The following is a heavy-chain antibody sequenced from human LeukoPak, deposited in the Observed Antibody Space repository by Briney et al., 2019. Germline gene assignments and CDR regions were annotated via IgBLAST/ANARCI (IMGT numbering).Heavy chain of an antibody. J-gene: IGHJ5*02. D-gene: IGHD3-10*01. Sequence: PGGSLRLSCAASGFTFSSYAMSWVRQAPGKGLEWVSAISGSGGSTYYADSVKGRFTISRDNSKNTLYLQMNSLRAEDTAVYYCARGVPYGSGSYNWFDPWGQGTLVTVSS. CDR3: ARGVPYGSGSYNWFDP. V-gene: IGHV3-23*01. CDR1: GFTFSSYA. CDR2: ISGSGGST.